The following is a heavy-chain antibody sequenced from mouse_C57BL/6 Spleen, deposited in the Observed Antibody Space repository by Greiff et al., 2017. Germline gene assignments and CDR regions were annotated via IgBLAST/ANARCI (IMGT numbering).Heavy chain of an antibody. CDR3: AREAAQATMDY. D-gene: IGHD3-2*02. Sequence: VKLQESGAELARPGASVKMSCKASGYTFTSYTMHWVKQRPGQGLEWIGYINPSSGYTKYNQKFKDKATLTADKSSSTAYMQLSSLTSEDSAVYYCAREAAQATMDYWGQGTSVTVSS. CDR1: GYTFTSYT. J-gene: IGHJ4*01. CDR2: INPSSGYT. V-gene: IGHV1-4*01.